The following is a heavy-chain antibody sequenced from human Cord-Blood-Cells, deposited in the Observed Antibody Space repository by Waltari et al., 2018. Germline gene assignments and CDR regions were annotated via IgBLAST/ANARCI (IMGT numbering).Heavy chain of an antibody. CDR3: AKDRWELLWEGAFDI. V-gene: IGHV3-30*18. J-gene: IGHJ3*02. Sequence: QVQLVESGGGVVQPGRSLRLSCAASGFTFSSYGMHWVRPAPGKGLEWVAVISYDGSNKYYADSVKGRFTISRDNSKNTLYLQMNSLRAEDTAVYYCAKDRWELLWEGAFDIWGQGTMVTVSS. CDR2: ISYDGSNK. D-gene: IGHD1-26*01. CDR1: GFTFSSYG.